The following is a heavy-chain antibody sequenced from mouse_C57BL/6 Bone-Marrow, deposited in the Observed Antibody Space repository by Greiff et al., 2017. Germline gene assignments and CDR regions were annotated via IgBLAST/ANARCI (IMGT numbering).Heavy chain of an antibody. CDR2: ILPGSGST. CDR1: GYTFTGYW. J-gene: IGHJ4*01. CDR3: ARAITTVWDYSMDY. Sequence: QVHVKQSGAELLKPGASVKISCKASGYTFTGYWIEWVKQRPGHGLEWIGEILPGSGSTNYNEKFKGKATFTADTSSNNAYMQRISLTPEDSAIYYCARAITTVWDYSMDYWGQGTSVTVSS. V-gene: IGHV1-9*01. D-gene: IGHD1-1*01.